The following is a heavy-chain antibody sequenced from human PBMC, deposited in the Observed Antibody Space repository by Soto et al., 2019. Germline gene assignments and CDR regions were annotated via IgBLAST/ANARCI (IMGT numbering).Heavy chain of an antibody. CDR2: IKQDGSEK. J-gene: IGHJ6*02. Sequence: GGSLRLSCAASGFTFSSYWMSWVRQAPGKGLEWVANIKQDGSEKYYVDSVKGRFPISRDNAKISLYLQMNSLRAEDTAGYYCARAGGYYYYGMDVWGQGTTVTVSS. CDR1: GFTFSSYW. D-gene: IGHD3-16*01. CDR3: ARAGGYYYYGMDV. V-gene: IGHV3-7*05.